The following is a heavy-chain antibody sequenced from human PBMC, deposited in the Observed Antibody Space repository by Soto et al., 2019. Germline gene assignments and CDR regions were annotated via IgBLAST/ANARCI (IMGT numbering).Heavy chain of an antibody. Sequence: SETLSLTCTVSGGSMSNSYWGWIRQPPGKGLEYIGYIYYSGSTNYNPSFWSRVTISIDTSKNQFSLKLNSVSAADTAVYYCARGGWSVDFWGQGTLVTVSS. J-gene: IGHJ4*02. D-gene: IGHD6-19*01. V-gene: IGHV4-59*01. CDR1: GGSMSNSY. CDR3: ARGGWSVDF. CDR2: IYYSGST.